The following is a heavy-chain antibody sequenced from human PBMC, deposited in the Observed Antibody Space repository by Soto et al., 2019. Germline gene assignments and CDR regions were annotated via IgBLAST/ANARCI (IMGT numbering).Heavy chain of an antibody. CDR3: ATGRLGSSWGTGYYYGMDV. V-gene: IGHV1-24*01. D-gene: IGHD6-13*01. J-gene: IGHJ6*02. CDR1: GYTLTELS. CDR2: FDPEDGET. Sequence: ASVKVSCKVSGYTLTELSMHWVRQAPGKGLEWIGGFDPEDGETIYAQKFQGRVTMTEDTSTDTAYMELSSLRSEDTAVYYCATGRLGSSWGTGYYYGMDVWGQGTTVTVSS.